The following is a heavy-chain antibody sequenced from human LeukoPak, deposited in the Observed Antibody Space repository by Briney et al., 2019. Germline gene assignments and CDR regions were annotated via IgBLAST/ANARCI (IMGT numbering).Heavy chain of an antibody. V-gene: IGHV3-7*01. D-gene: IGHD1-26*01. CDR3: ASGLGSYRSYYYYYYMDV. J-gene: IGHJ6*03. Sequence: PGGSLRLSCAASGFTFSGYWMSWVRQAPGKGLEWVANIKQDGSEKYYVDSVKGRFTISRDNAKNSLYLQMNSLRAEDTAVYYCASGLGSYRSYYYYYYMDVWGKGTTVTVSS. CDR2: IKQDGSEK. CDR1: GFTFSGYW.